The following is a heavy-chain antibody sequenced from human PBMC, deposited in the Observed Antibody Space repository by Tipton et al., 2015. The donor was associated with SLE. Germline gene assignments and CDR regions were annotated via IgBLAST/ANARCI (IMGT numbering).Heavy chain of an antibody. J-gene: IGHJ6*03. V-gene: IGHV4-59*01. CDR1: GGSFSGYY. CDR2: IYYSGST. Sequence: TLSLTCAVYGGSFSGYYWSWIRQPPGKGLEWIGYIYYSGSTNYNPSLKSRVTISVDTSKNQFSLKLSSVTAADTAVYYCARAPSGSGSFYYFYYMDVWGKGTTVTVSS. CDR3: ARAPSGSGSFYYFYYMDV. D-gene: IGHD3-10*01.